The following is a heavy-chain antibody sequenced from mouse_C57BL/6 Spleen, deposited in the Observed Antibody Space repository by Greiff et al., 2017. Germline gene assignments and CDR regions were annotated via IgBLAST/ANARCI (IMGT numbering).Heavy chain of an antibody. Sequence: QVQLQQSGPELVKPGASVKISCKASGYAFSSSWMNWVKQRPGKGLEWIGRIYPGDGDTNYNGKFKGKATLTADKTSSTAYMQHSSLTSEDSAVYFCASDYYGLYYFDYWGQGTTLTVSS. CDR1: GYAFSSSW. J-gene: IGHJ2*01. CDR2: IYPGDGDT. CDR3: ASDYYGLYYFDY. V-gene: IGHV1-82*01. D-gene: IGHD1-1*01.